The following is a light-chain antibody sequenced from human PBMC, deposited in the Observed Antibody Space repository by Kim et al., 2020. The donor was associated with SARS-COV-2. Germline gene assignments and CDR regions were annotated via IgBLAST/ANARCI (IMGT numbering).Light chain of an antibody. J-gene: IGLJ2*01. CDR2: YND. CDR1: SSNFGSNT. Sequence: GQRVAISCSGSSSNFGSNTVNWYQLVPGTAPKLVIHYNDNRLPEVPDRFSGSKSGTSASLAISGLQSEDEAEYFCAAWDDRLDGVLFGGGTQLTVL. V-gene: IGLV1-44*01. CDR3: AAWDDRLDGVL.